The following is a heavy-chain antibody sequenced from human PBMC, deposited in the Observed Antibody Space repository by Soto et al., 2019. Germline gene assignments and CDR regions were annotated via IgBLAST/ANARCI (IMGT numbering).Heavy chain of an antibody. CDR2: IDWDDDK. Sequence: SGPTLVNPTQTLTLTCTFSGFSLSTSGMCVSWIRQPPGKALEWLARIDWDDDKYYSTSLKTRLTISKDTSKNQVVLTMTNMDPVDTATYYCARIRRDGYNWRMDVWGQGTTVTVAS. CDR3: ARIRRDGYNWRMDV. V-gene: IGHV2-70*11. CDR1: GFSLSTSGMC. J-gene: IGHJ6*02. D-gene: IGHD5-12*01.